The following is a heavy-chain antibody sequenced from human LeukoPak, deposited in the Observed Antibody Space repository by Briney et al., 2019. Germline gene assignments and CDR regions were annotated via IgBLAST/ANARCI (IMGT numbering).Heavy chain of an antibody. V-gene: IGHV3-30*02. CDR3: AKDNHGGATYYMHV. J-gene: IGHJ6*03. CDR2: IRSDGSNK. D-gene: IGHD5-24*01. CDR1: GFIFSSFG. Sequence: GGSLRLSCEASGFIFSSFGMHWVRQVPGKGLEWVAFIRSDGSNKYYADSVKGRFSVSRDNSKNTLYLQMNSLRAEDTAIYYCAKDNHGGATYYMHVWGKGTTVTISS.